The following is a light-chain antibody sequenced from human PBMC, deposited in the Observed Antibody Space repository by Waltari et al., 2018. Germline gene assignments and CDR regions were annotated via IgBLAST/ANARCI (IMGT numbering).Light chain of an antibody. CDR3: QQSYSTPLT. Sequence: DINMTQSPSSLSASVGDRVTITCRASQSISSYLHWYQQKPGQAPKLLIYAASRLQSGVPSRFSGSGSGTDFTLTISSLQPEDFATYYCQQSYSTPLTFGGGTKVEIK. J-gene: IGKJ4*01. CDR2: AAS. CDR1: QSISSY. V-gene: IGKV1-39*01.